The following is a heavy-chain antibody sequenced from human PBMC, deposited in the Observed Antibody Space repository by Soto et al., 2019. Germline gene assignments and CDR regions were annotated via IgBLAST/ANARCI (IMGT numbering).Heavy chain of an antibody. J-gene: IGHJ4*02. CDR3: ARDLTTARFDY. V-gene: IGHV1-3*01. CDR2: INAGNGNT. D-gene: IGHD1-1*01. Sequence: AASVKVSCKASGYTFTSYAMHWVRQAPGQRLEWMGWINAGNGNTKYSQKFQGRVTITRDTSASTAYMELSSLRSEDTAVYYCARDLTTARFDYWGQGTLVTVSS. CDR1: GYTFTSYA.